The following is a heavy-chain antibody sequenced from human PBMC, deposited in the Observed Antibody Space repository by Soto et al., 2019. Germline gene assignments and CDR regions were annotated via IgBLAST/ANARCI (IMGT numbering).Heavy chain of an antibody. CDR3: ARDGFDFYGDDYYYYGMDV. V-gene: IGHV4-4*07. J-gene: IGHJ6*02. D-gene: IGHD4-17*01. Sequence: PSESLSLTCTVSGGSISSYYWSWIRQPAGKGLEWIGRIYTSGSTNYNPSLKSQVTMSVDTSKNQFSLKLSSVTAADTAVYYCARDGFDFYGDDYYYYGMDVWGQGTTVTVSS. CDR2: IYTSGST. CDR1: GGSISSYY.